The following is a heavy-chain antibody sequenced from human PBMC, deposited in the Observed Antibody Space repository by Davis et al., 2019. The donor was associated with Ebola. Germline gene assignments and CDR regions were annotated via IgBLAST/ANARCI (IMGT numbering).Heavy chain of an antibody. CDR3: ARDRKGSDAFDI. J-gene: IGHJ3*02. CDR2: INSDGSST. CDR1: GFTFSRYL. Sequence: PGGSLRLSCAASGFTFSRYLMHWVRHAPGKGLVWVSRINSDGSSTSYADSVKGRFTVSRDNAKNTLYLQMNSLRAEDTAVYYCARDRKGSDAFDIWGQGTMVTVSS. V-gene: IGHV3-74*01.